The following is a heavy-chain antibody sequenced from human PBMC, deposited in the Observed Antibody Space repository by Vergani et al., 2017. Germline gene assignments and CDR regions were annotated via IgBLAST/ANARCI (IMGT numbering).Heavy chain of an antibody. J-gene: IGHJ5*02. V-gene: IGHV4-34*01. CDR3: ARGTXPLIAAAGRAWFDP. CDR2: INHSGST. Sequence: QVQLQQWGAGLLKPSETLPLTCAVYGGSFSGYYWSWIRQPPGKGLEWIGEINHSGSTNYNPSLKSRVTISVDTSKNQFSLKLSSVTAADTAVYYCARGTXPLIAAAGRAWFDPWGQGTLVTVSS. D-gene: IGHD6-13*01. CDR1: GGSFSGYY.